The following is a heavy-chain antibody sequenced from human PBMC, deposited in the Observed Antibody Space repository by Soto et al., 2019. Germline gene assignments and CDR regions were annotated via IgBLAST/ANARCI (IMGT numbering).Heavy chain of an antibody. CDR2: IYYSGST. D-gene: IGHD2-2*01. V-gene: IGHV4-59*12. J-gene: IGHJ6*03. Sequence: SETLSLTCTVSGGSISSYYWSWIRQPPGKGLEWIGYIYYSGSTNYNPSLKSRVTISVDTSKNQFSLKLSSVTAADTAVYYCARGGPAHPYRYYYYYMDVWGKGTTVTVSS. CDR3: ARGGPAHPYRYYYYYMDV. CDR1: GGSISSYY.